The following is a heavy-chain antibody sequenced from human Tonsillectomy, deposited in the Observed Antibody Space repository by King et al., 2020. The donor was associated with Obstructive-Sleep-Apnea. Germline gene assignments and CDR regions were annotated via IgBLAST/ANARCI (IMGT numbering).Heavy chain of an antibody. D-gene: IGHD1-1*01. V-gene: IGHV3-74*01. CDR1: VFSFSSFW. Sequence: VQLVESGGGLVQPGGSLRLSCAASVFSFSSFWMHWVRQAPGKGLVWVSRVNNDGSSTIYADSVKGRFTISRDNAKKTLYLQMSSLRAEDTAMYYCARTRPGGTFDIWGQGTMVSVSS. CDR3: ARTRPGGTFDI. CDR2: VNNDGSST. J-gene: IGHJ3*02.